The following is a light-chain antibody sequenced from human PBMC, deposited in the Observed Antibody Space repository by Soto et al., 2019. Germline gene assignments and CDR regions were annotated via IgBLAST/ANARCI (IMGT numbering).Light chain of an antibody. CDR1: QSVGRT. J-gene: IGKJ4*01. Sequence: EIVLTQSPGTLSLSPGERATLSCRASQSVGRTLAWFQQKPGQAPRLLIYDASNRATGIPARFTGSGSGTDFTLTIRSLEPEDFAIYYRQQRDSWPLTFGGGTKVDIK. CDR2: DAS. CDR3: QQRDSWPLT. V-gene: IGKV3-11*01.